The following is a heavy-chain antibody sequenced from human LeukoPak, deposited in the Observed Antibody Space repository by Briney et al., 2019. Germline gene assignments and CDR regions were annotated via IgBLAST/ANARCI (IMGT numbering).Heavy chain of an antibody. CDR2: ISYDGSNE. Sequence: PGGSLRLSCAASGFTFSSYVMHWVRQAPGKGLEWVAIISYDGSNEYYADSVKGRFTISRDNAKNSLYLQMNSLRDEDTAVYYCARGEYGSGSYHIDYWGQGTLVTVSS. CDR3: ARGEYGSGSYHIDY. CDR1: GFTFSSYV. D-gene: IGHD3-10*01. J-gene: IGHJ4*02. V-gene: IGHV3-30*04.